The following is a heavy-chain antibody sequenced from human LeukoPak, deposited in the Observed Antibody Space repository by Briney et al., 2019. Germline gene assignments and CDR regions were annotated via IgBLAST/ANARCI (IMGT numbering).Heavy chain of an antibody. J-gene: IGHJ4*02. D-gene: IGHD3-9*01. Sequence: SETLSLTCAVYGGSFSGYYWSRIRQPPGKGLEWIGEINHSGSTNYNPSLKSRVTISVDTSKNQFSLELSSVTAADTAVYYCARGRYDILTGYSPHDYWGQGTLVTVSS. CDR3: ARGRYDILTGYSPHDY. CDR1: GGSFSGYY. V-gene: IGHV4-34*01. CDR2: INHSGST.